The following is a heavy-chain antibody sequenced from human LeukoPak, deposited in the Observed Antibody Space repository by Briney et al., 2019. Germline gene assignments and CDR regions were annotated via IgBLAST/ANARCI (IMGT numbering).Heavy chain of an antibody. J-gene: IGHJ5*02. Sequence: SVKVSCKASGGTFSSYAISWVRQAPGQGLEWMGGIIPIFGTANYAQRFQGRVTITTDESTSTAYMELSSLRSEDTAVYYCARTGDYYDSSGYYGTSWFDPWGQGTLVTVSS. V-gene: IGHV1-69*05. D-gene: IGHD3-22*01. CDR2: IIPIFGTA. CDR3: ARTGDYYDSSGYYGTSWFDP. CDR1: GGTFSSYA.